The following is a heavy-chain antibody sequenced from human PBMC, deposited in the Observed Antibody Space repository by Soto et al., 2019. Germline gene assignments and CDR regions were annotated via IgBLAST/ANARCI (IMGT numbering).Heavy chain of an antibody. D-gene: IGHD6-13*01. Sequence: GESLKISCAASGFTFSSYSMNWVRQAPGKGLEWVSSISSSSSYIYYADSVKGRFTISRDNAKNSLYLQMNSLRAEDTAVYYCARAPSSSWYFDYWGQGTLVTVSS. CDR3: ARAPSSSWYFDY. CDR2: ISSSSSYI. CDR1: GFTFSSYS. V-gene: IGHV3-21*01. J-gene: IGHJ4*02.